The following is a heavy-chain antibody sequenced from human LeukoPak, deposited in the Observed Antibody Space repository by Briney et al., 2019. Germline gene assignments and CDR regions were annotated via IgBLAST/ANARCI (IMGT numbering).Heavy chain of an antibody. CDR2: IYYGGST. D-gene: IGHD3-9*01. Sequence: SETLSLTCTVSGGSISSYYWSWIRQPPGKGLEWIGYIYYGGSTNYNPSLKSRVTISVDTSKNQFSLKLSSVTAADTAVYYCARNHDILTGYPDYWGQGTLVTVSS. J-gene: IGHJ4*02. CDR1: GGSISSYY. CDR3: ARNHDILTGYPDY. V-gene: IGHV4-59*01.